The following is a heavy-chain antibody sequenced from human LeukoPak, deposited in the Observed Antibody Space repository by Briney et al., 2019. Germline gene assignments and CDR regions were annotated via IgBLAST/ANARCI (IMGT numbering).Heavy chain of an antibody. CDR3: GSSGWFSPSQY. J-gene: IGHJ4*02. CDR1: GFTFTSSA. V-gene: IGHV1-58*01. Sequence: GASVKVSCKASGFTFTSSAVQWVRQARGQRLEWIGWNVVGSGNTNYAQKFQERVTITRDMSTSTAYMELSSLRSEDTAVYYCGSSGWFSPSQYWGQGTLVTVSS. CDR2: NVVGSGNT. D-gene: IGHD6-19*01.